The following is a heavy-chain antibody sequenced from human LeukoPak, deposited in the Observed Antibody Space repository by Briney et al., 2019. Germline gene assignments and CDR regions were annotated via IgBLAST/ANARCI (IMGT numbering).Heavy chain of an antibody. Sequence: PGGSLRLSCAASGFSFDDYAMHWVRQAPGKGLEWVSGISWNSGTIGYADSVKGRFTISRDNAKNSLYLQMNSLRVEDTALYYCAKDQSGSYSLDAFDIWGHGTMVTVSS. J-gene: IGHJ3*02. V-gene: IGHV3-9*01. CDR2: ISWNSGTI. CDR1: GFSFDDYA. CDR3: AKDQSGSYSLDAFDI. D-gene: IGHD1-26*01.